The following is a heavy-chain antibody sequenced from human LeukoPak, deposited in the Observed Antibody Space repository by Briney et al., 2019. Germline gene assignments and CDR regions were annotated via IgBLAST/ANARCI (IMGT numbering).Heavy chain of an antibody. CDR3: AKQLGYCSDGSCYFPY. J-gene: IGHJ4*02. CDR1: GFTFSSSA. D-gene: IGHD2-15*01. Sequence: GGSLRLSCAASGFTFSSSAMSWVRQAPGKGLEWVSAISNNGGYTYYADSVQGRFTISRDNSKSTQCLQMNSLRAEDTAVYYCAKQLGYCSDGSCYFPYWGQGTLVTVSS. V-gene: IGHV3-23*01. CDR2: ISNNGGYT.